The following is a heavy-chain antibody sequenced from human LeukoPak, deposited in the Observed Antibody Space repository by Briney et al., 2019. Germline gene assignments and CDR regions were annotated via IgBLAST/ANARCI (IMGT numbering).Heavy chain of an antibody. Sequence: GGSLRLSCAASGFTFSNYGMNWVRQAPGKGLFWVSAITGGGDSTYYSDSVKDRFAISRDNSKNTLFLQMNSLRAEDTALYYCAKVISSGYYYDYWGQGTLVTVSA. V-gene: IGHV3-23*01. CDR1: GFTFSNYG. J-gene: IGHJ4*02. CDR3: AKVISSGYYYDY. CDR2: ITGGGDST. D-gene: IGHD3-22*01.